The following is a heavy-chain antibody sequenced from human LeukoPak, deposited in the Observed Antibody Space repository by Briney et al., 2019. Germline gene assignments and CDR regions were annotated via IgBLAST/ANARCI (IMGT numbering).Heavy chain of an antibody. Sequence: PGGSLRLSCAASGFTFSSYAMHWVRQAPGKGLEWVAVISYDGSNKYYADSVKGRFTISRDNSKNTLYLQMNSLRREDTAVYYCARDFGGSFPSTIDYWGQGTLVTVSS. J-gene: IGHJ4*02. V-gene: IGHV3-30*04. CDR1: GFTFSSYA. D-gene: IGHD1-26*01. CDR2: ISYDGSNK. CDR3: ARDFGGSFPSTIDY.